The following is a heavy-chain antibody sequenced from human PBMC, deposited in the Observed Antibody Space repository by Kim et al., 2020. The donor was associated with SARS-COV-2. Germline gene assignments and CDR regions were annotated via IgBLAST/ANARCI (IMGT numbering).Heavy chain of an antibody. V-gene: IGHV4-39*01. J-gene: IGHJ5*02. CDR3: AREVGYYYGSGEPTPEQNWFDP. CDR1: GGSISSSSYY. Sequence: SETLSLTCTVSGGSISSSSYYWGWIRQPPGKGLEWIGSIYYSGSTYYNPSLKSRVTISVDTSKNQFSLKLSSVTAADTAVYYCAREVGYYYGSGEPTPEQNWFDPWGQGTLVTVSS. D-gene: IGHD3-10*01. CDR2: IYYSGST.